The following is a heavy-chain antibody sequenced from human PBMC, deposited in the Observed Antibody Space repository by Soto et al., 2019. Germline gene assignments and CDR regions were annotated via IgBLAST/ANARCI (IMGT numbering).Heavy chain of an antibody. CDR1: GFTFSSYD. Sequence: QVQLVESGGGVVQPGRSLRLSCAASGFTFSSYDMHWVRQAPGKGLEWVAVIWYDGSNKNYADSVKGRFTISRDNSKNTLYLQMNSQRAEYTAVYYCARDQAGYAGPTTRFDYWGQGTLVTVSS. V-gene: IGHV3-33*01. J-gene: IGHJ4*02. CDR3: ARDQAGYAGPTTRFDY. CDR2: IWYDGSNK. D-gene: IGHD1-26*01.